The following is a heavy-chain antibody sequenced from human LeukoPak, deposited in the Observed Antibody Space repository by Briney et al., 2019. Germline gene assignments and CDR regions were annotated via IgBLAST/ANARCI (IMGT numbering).Heavy chain of an antibody. J-gene: IGHJ4*02. D-gene: IGHD6-6*01. V-gene: IGHV4-59*12. CDR2: IYYSGST. CDR3: AREGGSIAARRIDY. Sequence: KPSETLSLTCTVSGGSISSYYWSWIRQPPGKGLEWIGYIYYSGSTNYNPSLKSRVTISVDTSKNQFSLKLSSVTAADTAVYYCAREGGSIAARRIDYWGQGTLVTVSS. CDR1: GGSISSYY.